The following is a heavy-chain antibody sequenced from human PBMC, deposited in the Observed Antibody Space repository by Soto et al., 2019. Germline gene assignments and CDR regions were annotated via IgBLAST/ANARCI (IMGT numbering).Heavy chain of an antibody. V-gene: IGHV4-59*06. CDR1: GGSISSYY. CDR3: ARDIAVAGTPLYFDY. CDR2: IYYSGST. J-gene: IGHJ4*02. Sequence: PSETLSLTCTVSGGSISSYYWNWIRQHPGKGLEWIGYIYYSGSTYYNPSLKSRVTISVDTSKNQFSLKLSSVTAADTAVYYCARDIAVAGTPLYFDYWGQGTLVTVSS. D-gene: IGHD6-19*01.